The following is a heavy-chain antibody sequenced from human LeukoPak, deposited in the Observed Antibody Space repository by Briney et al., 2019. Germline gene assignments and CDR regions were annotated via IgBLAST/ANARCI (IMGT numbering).Heavy chain of an antibody. V-gene: IGHV4-59*08. CDR2: IYYSGST. CDR3: ARRVYSNLNDAFDI. CDR1: GGSISSYY. J-gene: IGHJ3*02. D-gene: IGHD4-11*01. Sequence: PSETLSLTCTVSGGSISSYYWSWIRQPPGKGLEWIGYIYYSGSTNYIPSLKSRVTISVDTSKNQFSLKLSSVTAADTAVYYCARRVYSNLNDAFDIWGQGTMVTVSS.